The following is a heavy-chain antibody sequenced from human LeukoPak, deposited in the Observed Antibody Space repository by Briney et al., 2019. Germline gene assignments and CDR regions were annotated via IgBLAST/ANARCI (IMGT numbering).Heavy chain of an antibody. CDR3: ARRYPRSGSGSLRYFDY. Sequence: ASETLSLTCSVSGGSISSYFWHWIRQPPGKGLEWIGSIYYSGSTYYNPSLKSRVTISVDTSKNQFSLKLRSVTAADTAVYYCARRYPRSGSGSLRYFDYWGQGTLVTVSS. CDR1: GGSISSYF. V-gene: IGHV4-39*01. D-gene: IGHD1-26*01. CDR2: IYYSGST. J-gene: IGHJ4*02.